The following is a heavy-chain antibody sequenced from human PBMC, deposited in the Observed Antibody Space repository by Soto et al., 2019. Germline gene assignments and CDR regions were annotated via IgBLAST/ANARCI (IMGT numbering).Heavy chain of an antibody. V-gene: IGHV3-30*18. CDR2: ISYDGSNK. D-gene: IGHD2-15*01. CDR3: AKDYCSGGSCYWFDP. J-gene: IGHJ5*02. CDR1: GFTFSSYG. Sequence: GGSLRLSCAASGFTFSSYGMHWVRQAPGKGLEWVAVISYDGSNKYYADSVKGRFTISRDNSKNTLYLQMNSLRAEDTAVYYCAKDYCSGGSCYWFDPWGQGTLVTVSS.